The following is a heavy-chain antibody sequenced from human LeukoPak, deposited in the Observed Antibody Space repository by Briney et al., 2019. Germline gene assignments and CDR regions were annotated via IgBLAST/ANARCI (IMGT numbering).Heavy chain of an antibody. CDR1: GYTFTDYY. CDR2: IKPNSGGS. D-gene: IGHD3-22*01. V-gene: IGHV1-2*02. Sequence: ASVKVSYKASGYTFTDYYIHWVRQAPGQGLEWMGWIKPNSGGSSYAQKFQGRVTMTRDTSIRTVYMELNSLRSDDTAVYYCARDGHDSSGYYEDYWGQGTLVTVSS. J-gene: IGHJ4*02. CDR3: ARDGHDSSGYYEDY.